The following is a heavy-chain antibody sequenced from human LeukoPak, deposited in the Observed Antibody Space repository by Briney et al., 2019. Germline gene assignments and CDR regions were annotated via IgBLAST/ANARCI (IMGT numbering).Heavy chain of an antibody. D-gene: IGHD6-19*01. CDR3: ARELGSSGWYVSNWFDP. Sequence: KPSETLSLSCTVSGGSISSSSYYWGWIRQPPGKGLEWIGYIYYSGSTNYNPSLKSRVTISVDTSKNQFSLKLSSVTAADTAVYYCARELGSSGWYVSNWFDPWGQGTLVTVSS. CDR2: IYYSGST. V-gene: IGHV4-61*01. J-gene: IGHJ5*02. CDR1: GGSISSSSYY.